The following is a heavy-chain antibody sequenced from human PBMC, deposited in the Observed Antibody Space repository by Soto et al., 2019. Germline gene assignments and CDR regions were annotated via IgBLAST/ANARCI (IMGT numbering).Heavy chain of an antibody. J-gene: IGHJ3*02. D-gene: IGHD1-1*01. CDR1: GVTFSSYA. V-gene: IGHV3-23*01. CDR2: ISGSDGDT. CDR3: AKEQLQRRFGFDM. Sequence: GESLKISCAASGVTFSSYAMSWVRQAPGKGLEWVAGISGSDGDTYYADSVKGRFTISRDNSQSMLYLQVNSLRAEDTALYYCAKEQLQRRFGFDMWGQGTMVTVSS.